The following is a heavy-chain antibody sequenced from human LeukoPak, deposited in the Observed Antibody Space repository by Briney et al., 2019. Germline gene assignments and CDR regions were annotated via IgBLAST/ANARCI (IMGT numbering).Heavy chain of an antibody. D-gene: IGHD3-10*01. V-gene: IGHV3-64*01. CDR2: VSSNGGST. J-gene: IGHJ4*02. CDR1: GFTFSAYA. Sequence: GGSLRLSCAASGFTFSAYAMQWVRQAPGKGLEYVSVVSSNGGSTYYANSVKGRFTISRDNSNNTLYLQMGSLRAEDMAVYYCARASTYYYGSGSYLANWGQGTLVTVSS. CDR3: ARASTYYYGSGSYLAN.